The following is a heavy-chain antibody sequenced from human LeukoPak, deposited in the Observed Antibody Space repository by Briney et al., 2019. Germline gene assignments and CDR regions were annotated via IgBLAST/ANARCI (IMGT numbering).Heavy chain of an antibody. Sequence: GGSLRLSCAAPGFTFSSYSMNWVRQAPGKGLEWVSSISSSSSYIYYADSVKGRFTISRDNAKNSLYLQMNSLRAEDTAVYYCARDSRDYDFWSGYSSTDYWGQGTLVTVSS. CDR3: ARDSRDYDFWSGYSSTDY. D-gene: IGHD3-3*01. CDR2: ISSSSSYI. CDR1: GFTFSSYS. J-gene: IGHJ4*02. V-gene: IGHV3-21*01.